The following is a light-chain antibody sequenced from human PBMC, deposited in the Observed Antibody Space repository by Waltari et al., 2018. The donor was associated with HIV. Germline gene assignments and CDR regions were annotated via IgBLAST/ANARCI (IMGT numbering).Light chain of an antibody. CDR3: QQLNSYPRT. CDR2: LAS. CDR1: QGISSY. V-gene: IGKV1-9*01. J-gene: IGKJ1*01. Sequence: DIQLTQYPSFLSASVGDRVTITCRASQGISSYLAWYQQKLGKAPMLLIYLASTLQSGVPSRFSCSGSGTEFTLTISSLQPEDFATYYCQQLNSYPRTFGQGTKVEIK.